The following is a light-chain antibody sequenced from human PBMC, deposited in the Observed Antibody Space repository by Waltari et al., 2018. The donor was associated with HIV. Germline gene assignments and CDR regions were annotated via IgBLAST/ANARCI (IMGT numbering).Light chain of an antibody. CDR2: AAS. Sequence: TQSPSSLSASVGDRVTITCQASQDITNYLNWYQQKPGKAPKLLIYAASNLETGVPSRFSGSGSGTDFTFTISSLQPEDIATYHCQQYDNLPLTFGGGTKVEIK. V-gene: IGKV1-33*01. CDR1: QDITNY. CDR3: QQYDNLPLT. J-gene: IGKJ4*01.